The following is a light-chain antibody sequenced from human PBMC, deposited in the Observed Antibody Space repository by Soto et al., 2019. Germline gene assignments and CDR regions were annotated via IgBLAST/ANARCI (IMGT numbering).Light chain of an antibody. CDR1: ESVDSNY. Sequence: EIVLTQSPGTLSLSPGERATLSCRATESVDSNYLAWYQQKPGQAPRLLIYGAASRATGTPDRFSGSGSGTDFILTISRLDPEDYAVYYCQQYSDSPQTFGQGTKVEIK. CDR3: QQYSDSPQT. CDR2: GAA. J-gene: IGKJ1*01. V-gene: IGKV3-20*01.